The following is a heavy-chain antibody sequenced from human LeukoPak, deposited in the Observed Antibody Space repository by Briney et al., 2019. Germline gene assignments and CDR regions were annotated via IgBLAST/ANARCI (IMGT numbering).Heavy chain of an antibody. J-gene: IGHJ6*03. CDR3: ARAPHDILPGYYRGWPPPPPYYMDV. CDR2: ISAYNGNT. D-gene: IGHD3-9*01. Sequence: ASVKVSCKASGYTFTSYGISWVRQAPGQGLEWMGWISAYNGNTNYARKLQGRVTMTTDTSTSTAYMELRSLRSEDTAVYYCARAPHDILPGYYRGWPPPPPYYMDVWGKGTTVTISS. V-gene: IGHV1-18*01. CDR1: GYTFTSYG.